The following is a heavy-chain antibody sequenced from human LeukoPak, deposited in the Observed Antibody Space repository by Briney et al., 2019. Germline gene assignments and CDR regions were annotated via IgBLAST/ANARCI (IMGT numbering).Heavy chain of an antibody. J-gene: IGHJ4*02. Sequence: GGSLRLSCAASGFTFSSYWMSWVRQAPGKGLEWVANIKQDGSEKYYVDSVKGRFTISRDNAKNSLYLQMNSLRAEDTAVYYCAKDLGPPHSYGYLYFDYWGQGTLVTVSS. CDR2: IKQDGSEK. CDR1: GFTFSSYW. CDR3: AKDLGPPHSYGYLYFDY. D-gene: IGHD5-18*01. V-gene: IGHV3-7*03.